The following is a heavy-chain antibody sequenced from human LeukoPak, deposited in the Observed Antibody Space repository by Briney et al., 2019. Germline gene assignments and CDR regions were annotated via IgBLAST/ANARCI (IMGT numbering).Heavy chain of an antibody. V-gene: IGHV4-34*01. D-gene: IGHD2-2*01. CDR1: GGSFSGYY. CDR3: ARGPGKYCSSTSCYMRRFDP. J-gene: IGHJ5*02. Sequence: SETLPLTCAVYGGSFSGYYWSWIRQPPGKGLEWIGEINHSGSTNYNPSLKSRVTISVDTSKNQFSLKLSSVTAADTAVYYCARGPGKYCSSTSCYMRRFDPWGQGTLVTVSS. CDR2: INHSGST.